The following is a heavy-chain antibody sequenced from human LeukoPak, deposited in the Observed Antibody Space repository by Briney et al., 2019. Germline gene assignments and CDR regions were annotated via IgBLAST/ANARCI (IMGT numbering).Heavy chain of an antibody. CDR1: GFTFSNYG. V-gene: IGHV3-33*01. J-gene: IGHJ4*02. Sequence: GGSLRLSCAASGFTFSNYGMHWVRQAPGKGLEWVAFIWYDGSNKYYADSVKGRFTISRDNAKNSLYLQMNSLRAEDTAVYYCARAGLVGATYFDYWGQGTLVTVSS. D-gene: IGHD1-26*01. CDR3: ARAGLVGATYFDY. CDR2: IWYDGSNK.